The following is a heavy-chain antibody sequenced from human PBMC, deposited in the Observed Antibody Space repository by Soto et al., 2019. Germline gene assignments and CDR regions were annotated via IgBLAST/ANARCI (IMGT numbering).Heavy chain of an antibody. V-gene: IGHV3-74*01. CDR1: GFIFKMYW. CDR2: IYNDGTYS. D-gene: IGHD3-10*01. J-gene: IGHJ4*02. CDR3: TRGPRPISTGTGAY. Sequence: TVGSLRLSCAASGFIFKMYWMHWVRQSPGKGLMWISRIYNDGTYSDYADSVRGRFTISRDNVNDTLYLQMNNLRAEDSGLYYCTRGPRPISTGTGAYWGQGTQVTVSS.